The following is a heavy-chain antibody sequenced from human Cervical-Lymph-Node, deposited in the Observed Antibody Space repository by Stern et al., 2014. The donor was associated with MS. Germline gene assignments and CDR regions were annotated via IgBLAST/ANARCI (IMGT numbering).Heavy chain of an antibody. CDR3: ATAEYCPHGVCFNDAFGI. V-gene: IGHV3-23*04. CDR2: IGGRGTYT. J-gene: IGHJ3*02. CDR1: GFTFGSYA. D-gene: IGHD2-8*01. Sequence: EVQLVESGGGLVQPGGSLRLSCAASGFTFGSYAMTWVRQAPGKGLEWVSGIGGRGTYTYYADSVRGRFTISRDNSKNTLYLQLNSLRADDTAVYYCATAEYCPHGVCFNDAFGIWGRGALVTVSS.